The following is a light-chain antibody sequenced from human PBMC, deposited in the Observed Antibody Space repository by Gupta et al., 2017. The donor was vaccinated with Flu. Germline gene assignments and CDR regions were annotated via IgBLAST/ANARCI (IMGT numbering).Light chain of an antibody. CDR1: SSDIGGKNF. Sequence: ISISSTGTSSDIGGKNFVCCYQLHTSKAHKLIVDDVSERAAGIAARFSDSKSGNTASLTISGPKEEDGADYYSGSDANTNCVLFGGGTKVTVL. CDR2: DVS. CDR3: GSDANTNCVL. J-gene: IGLJ3*02. V-gene: IGLV2-14*03.